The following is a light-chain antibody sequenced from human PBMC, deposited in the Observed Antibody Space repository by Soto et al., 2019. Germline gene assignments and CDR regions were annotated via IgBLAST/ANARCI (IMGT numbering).Light chain of an antibody. CDR3: CSYAGGSTWV. J-gene: IGLJ3*02. CDR2: GGN. Sequence: QSVLTQPASVSVTPGQSITVSCTGTSSDVGSYNLVSWYQHRPGKAPQLIIYGGNKRPSGVSNRFSDSKSGNTASLTISGLQAEDEADYYCCSYAGGSTWVFGGGTKVTVL. V-gene: IGLV2-23*01. CDR1: SSDVGSYNL.